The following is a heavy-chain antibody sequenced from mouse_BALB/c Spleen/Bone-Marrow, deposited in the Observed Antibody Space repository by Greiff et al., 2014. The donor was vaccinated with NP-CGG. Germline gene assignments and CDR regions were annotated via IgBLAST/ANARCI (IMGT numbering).Heavy chain of an antibody. CDR3: TIYYRSFAY. J-gene: IGHJ3*01. V-gene: IGHV1S127*01. CDR1: GYTFTSYW. D-gene: IGHD2-14*01. Sequence: QVQLQQSGAELVKPRASVKMSCKASGYTFTSYWMHWVKQRPGQGLEWIGVIDPSDSYTSYNQKFKGKATLTVDTSSSTAYMQLSSLTSEDSAVYYCTIYYRSFAYWGQGTLVTVSA. CDR2: IDPSDSYT.